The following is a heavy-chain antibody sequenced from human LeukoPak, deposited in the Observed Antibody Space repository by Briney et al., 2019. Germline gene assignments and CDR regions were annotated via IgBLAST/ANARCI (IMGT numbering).Heavy chain of an antibody. CDR3: AKDRGIVGLSNWFDP. CDR2: ISYDGSNK. Sequence: GGSLRLSCAASGFTFSSYGMHWVRQAPGKGLEWVAVISYDGSNKYYADSVKGRFTISRDNSKNTLYLQMNSLRAEDTAVYYCAKDRGIVGLSNWFDPWGQGTLVTVSS. CDR1: GFTFSSYG. V-gene: IGHV3-30*18. D-gene: IGHD1-26*01. J-gene: IGHJ5*02.